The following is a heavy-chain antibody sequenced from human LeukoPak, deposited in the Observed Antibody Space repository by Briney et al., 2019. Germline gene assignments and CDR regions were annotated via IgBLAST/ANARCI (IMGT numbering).Heavy chain of an antibody. CDR1: GGSFSGYY. CDR3: ARSRVVVTAIPGAFDI. J-gene: IGHJ3*02. CDR2: INHSGST. V-gene: IGHV4-34*01. D-gene: IGHD2-21*02. Sequence: SETLSLTCAVYGGSFSGYYWSWIRQPPGKGLEWIGEINHSGSTNYNPSLKSRVTISVDTSKNQFSLKLNSVTAADTAVYYCARSRVVVTAIPGAFDIWGQGTMVTVSS.